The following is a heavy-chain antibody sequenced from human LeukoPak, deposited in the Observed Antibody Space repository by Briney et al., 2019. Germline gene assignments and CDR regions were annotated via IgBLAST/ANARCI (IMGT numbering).Heavy chain of an antibody. Sequence: PGGSLRLSCAASGFTFSIYWMSWVRQAPGKGLEWVAVISYDGSNKYYADSVKGRFTISRDNSKNTLYLQMNSLRAEDTAVYYCARLNSVHVLSDAFDIWGQGTMVTVSS. J-gene: IGHJ3*02. CDR3: ARLNSVHVLSDAFDI. CDR2: ISYDGSNK. V-gene: IGHV3-30-3*01. D-gene: IGHD3-16*02. CDR1: GFTFSIYW.